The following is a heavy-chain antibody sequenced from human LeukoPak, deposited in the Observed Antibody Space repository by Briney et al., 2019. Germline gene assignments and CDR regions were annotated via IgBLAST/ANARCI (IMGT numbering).Heavy chain of an antibody. Sequence: ASVKVSCKASGYTFTGYYMHWVRQAPGQGLEWMGWINPNSGGTNYAQKFQGRVTMTRDTSISTAYMELSRLRSDDTAVYYCARAAAAGSMPDYWGQGTLVTVSS. CDR3: ARAAAAGSMPDY. CDR1: GYTFTGYY. D-gene: IGHD6-13*01. CDR2: INPNSGGT. J-gene: IGHJ4*02. V-gene: IGHV1-2*02.